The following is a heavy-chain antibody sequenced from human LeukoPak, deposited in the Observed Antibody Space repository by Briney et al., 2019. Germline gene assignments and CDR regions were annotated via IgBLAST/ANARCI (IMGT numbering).Heavy chain of an antibody. D-gene: IGHD1-1*01. V-gene: IGHV4-59*01. Sequence: SETLSLTCTVSGGCITGYHWSWIRQPPGKGLEWIGNIFYNGSPNSNPSLKSRVTKSLDTSNNQFSLNLSSVTAADTAVYYCARVGTAFDIWGQGTMVTVSS. CDR1: GGCITGYH. J-gene: IGHJ3*02. CDR2: IFYNGSP. CDR3: ARVGTAFDI.